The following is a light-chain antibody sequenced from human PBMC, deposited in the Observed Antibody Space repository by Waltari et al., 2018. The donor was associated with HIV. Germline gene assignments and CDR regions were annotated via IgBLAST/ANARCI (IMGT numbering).Light chain of an antibody. J-gene: IGKJ1*01. Sequence: LTQSPGTLSLSPGERATLSCRASQSVTSNSLAWFQQKPGQAPSLLIYGASSRATGTPDRFSAGGSGTDFTLTISGLEPEDFAVYFCHQYGSSPWTFGQGAKVEIK. CDR3: HQYGSSPWT. CDR2: GAS. CDR1: QSVTSNS. V-gene: IGKV3-20*01.